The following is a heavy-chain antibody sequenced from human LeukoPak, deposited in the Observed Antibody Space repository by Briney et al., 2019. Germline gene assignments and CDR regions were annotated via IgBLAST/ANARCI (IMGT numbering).Heavy chain of an antibody. D-gene: IGHD3-22*01. CDR2: ISGSGGST. J-gene: IGHJ4*02. V-gene: IGHV3-23*01. CDR1: GFTFSSYA. CDR3: AKGLNYDSSGYRFDY. Sequence: GGSLRLSCAASGFTFSSYAMSWVRQAPGKGLEWVSAISGSGGSTYYADSVKGRFTISRDNSKNTLYLQMNSLRAEDTAVYYCAKGLNYDSSGYRFDYWGQGTLVTVSS.